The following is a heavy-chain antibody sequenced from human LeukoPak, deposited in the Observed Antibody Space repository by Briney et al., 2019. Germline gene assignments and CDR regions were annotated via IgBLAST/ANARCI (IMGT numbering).Heavy chain of an antibody. CDR3: AKNDWSSSFYFDY. CDR2: ITSSGSTI. V-gene: IGHV3-48*03. D-gene: IGHD3-9*01. J-gene: IGHJ4*02. CDR1: GFTFSSYE. Sequence: GGSLRLSCAASGFTFSSYEMNWVRQAPGKGLEWVSYITSSGSTIYYADPVKGRFTISRDNAKNSLYLQMNSLRAEDTAVYYCAKNDWSSSFYFDYWGQGTLVTVSS.